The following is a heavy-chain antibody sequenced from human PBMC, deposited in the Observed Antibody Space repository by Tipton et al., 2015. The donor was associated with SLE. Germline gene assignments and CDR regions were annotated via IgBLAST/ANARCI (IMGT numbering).Heavy chain of an antibody. CDR3: ARQGQQLVRPYYYGVDV. V-gene: IGHV4-59*08. Sequence: LRLSCTVSGGSISSYYWSWIRQPPWKGLEWIGYIYYSGSTNYNPSLKSRVTISVDTSKNQFSLKLSSVTAADTAVYYCARQGQQLVRPYYYGVDVWGQGTTVTVSS. J-gene: IGHJ6*02. D-gene: IGHD6-13*01. CDR1: GGSISSYY. CDR2: IYYSGST.